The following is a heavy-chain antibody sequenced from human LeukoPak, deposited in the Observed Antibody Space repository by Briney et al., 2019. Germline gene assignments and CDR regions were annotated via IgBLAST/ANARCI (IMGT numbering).Heavy chain of an antibody. Sequence: PGXXLRLSCAASGFTFSSYSMNWVRQTPGKGLDWVSSISGSSTYIYYADSVKGRFTISRDNAKNSLYLQMNSLRAEDTAVYYCARALEPSIAVIDYWGQGTLVTVSS. V-gene: IGHV3-21*01. D-gene: IGHD6-19*01. CDR1: GFTFSSYS. CDR3: ARALEPSIAVIDY. J-gene: IGHJ4*02. CDR2: ISGSSTYI.